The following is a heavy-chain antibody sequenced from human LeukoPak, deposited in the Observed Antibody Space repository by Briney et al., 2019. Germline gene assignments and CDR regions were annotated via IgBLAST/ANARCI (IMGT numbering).Heavy chain of an antibody. V-gene: IGHV1-3*01. J-gene: IGHJ4*02. Sequence: ASVKVSCKASGYTITSYAMHWVRQAPGQRLEWMGWINAGNGNTKYSQKFQGRVTITVGTSASTAYMELSSLRSEDTAVSSCARGVATNRYYFDYWGQGTLVTVSS. CDR1: GYTITSYA. D-gene: IGHD5-12*01. CDR2: INAGNGNT. CDR3: ARGVATNRYYFDY.